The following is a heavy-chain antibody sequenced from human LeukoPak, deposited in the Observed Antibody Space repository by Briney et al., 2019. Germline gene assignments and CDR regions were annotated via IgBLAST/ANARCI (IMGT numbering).Heavy chain of an antibody. D-gene: IGHD6-19*01. J-gene: IGHJ3*02. CDR1: GGSISSYY. CDR3: ARPHSSGWYGAFDT. CDR2: IYTSGST. Sequence: PSETLSLTCTVSGGSISSYYWGWIRQPPGKGLEWIGYIYTSGSTKYNPSLKSRATISVDTSKNQFSLNLSSVTAADTAVYYCARPHSSGWYGAFDTWGQGTMVTVSS. V-gene: IGHV4-4*09.